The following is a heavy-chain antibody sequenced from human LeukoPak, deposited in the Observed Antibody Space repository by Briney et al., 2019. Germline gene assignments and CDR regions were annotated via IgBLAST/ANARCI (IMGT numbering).Heavy chain of an antibody. CDR1: GFILSAYE. Sequence: GGSLRLSCAASGFILSAYEMNWVRQVPGKGLVWVSRINGDGRGTNYADSVKGRLTISRDNAKNTLYLQMINLRVEDTAVYYCSRGDPYGGNSGGFDFWGQGTLVTVSS. CDR2: INGDGRGT. CDR3: SRGDPYGGNSGGFDF. J-gene: IGHJ4*02. V-gene: IGHV3-74*01. D-gene: IGHD4-23*01.